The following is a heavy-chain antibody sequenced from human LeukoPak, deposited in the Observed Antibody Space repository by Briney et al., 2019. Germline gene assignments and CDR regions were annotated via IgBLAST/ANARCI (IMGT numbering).Heavy chain of an antibody. D-gene: IGHD1-26*01. V-gene: IGHV3-23*01. CDR1: GFTFSTSA. Sequence: GVSLRLSCAASGFTFSTSAMTWVRQAPGKGLEWLSAISSSGSDTIYTDSVKGRFTISRDNSRDTLYLQMGSLRAEDTALYYCARGGSYAPLDYWGQGTLVSVSS. CDR3: ARGGSYAPLDY. J-gene: IGHJ4*02. CDR2: ISSSGSDT.